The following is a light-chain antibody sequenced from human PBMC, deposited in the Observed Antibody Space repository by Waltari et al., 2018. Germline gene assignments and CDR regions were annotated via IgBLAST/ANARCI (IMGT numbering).Light chain of an antibody. Sequence: EIVMTQSPATLSVSPGERATLPCRASQSVSINLAWYQQKPGQAPRLLIYGASTRATGIPARFSGTGSGTEFSLTISSLQSEDVAVYYCQQYDNWPPYTFGQGTNLEIK. V-gene: IGKV3-15*01. CDR2: GAS. J-gene: IGKJ2*01. CDR1: QSVSIN. CDR3: QQYDNWPPYT.